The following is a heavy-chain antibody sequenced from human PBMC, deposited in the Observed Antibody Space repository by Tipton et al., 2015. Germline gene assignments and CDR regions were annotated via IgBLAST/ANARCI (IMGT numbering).Heavy chain of an antibody. V-gene: IGHV3-7*01. CDR2: IKQDGSEK. CDR1: GFTFSNYW. Sequence: QLVQSGGGLVQPGESLRLSCAASGFTFSNYWMSWVRQAPGKGLEWVANIKQDGSEKYYVDSVKGRFTISRDNAKNSLYLQMNSLRAEDTAVYYCARGYRMDVWGQGTTVTVSS. J-gene: IGHJ6*01. CDR3: ARGYRMDV.